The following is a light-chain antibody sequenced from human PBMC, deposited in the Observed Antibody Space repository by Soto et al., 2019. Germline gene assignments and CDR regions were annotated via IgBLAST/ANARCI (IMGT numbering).Light chain of an antibody. CDR3: SSYTGSSTLLV. CDR1: SSDVGGYNY. V-gene: IGLV2-14*03. J-gene: IGLJ2*01. Sequence: QSALTQPASVSGSPGQSITISCTGTSSDVGGYNYVSWYQHHPGKAPKLKIYDVNNRPSGVSNRFSGSKSGNTASLTISGIQAEDEADYYCSSYTGSSTLLVFGGGTKLTVL. CDR2: DVN.